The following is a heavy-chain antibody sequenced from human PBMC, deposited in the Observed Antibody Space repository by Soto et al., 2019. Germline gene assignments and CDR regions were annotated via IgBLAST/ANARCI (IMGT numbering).Heavy chain of an antibody. CDR1: GGTFSSYA. CDR2: IIPIFGTA. J-gene: IGHJ6*02. CDR3: ARGPPELPMLEDYYYYGMDV. D-gene: IGHD2-8*01. Sequence: SVKVSCKASGGTFSSYAISWVRQAPGQGLEWMGGIIPIFGTANYAQKFQGRVTITADKSTSTAYMELSSLRSEDTAVYYCARGPPELPMLEDYYYYGMDVWGQVTTVTVSS. V-gene: IGHV1-69*06.